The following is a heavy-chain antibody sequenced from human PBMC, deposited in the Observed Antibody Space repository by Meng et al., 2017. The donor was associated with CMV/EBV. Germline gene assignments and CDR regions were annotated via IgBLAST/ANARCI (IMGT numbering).Heavy chain of an antibody. CDR3: ASYSF. V-gene: IGHV4-38-2*01. CDR2: IYYSGST. J-gene: IGHJ4*02. CDR1: GFTFSSYA. Sequence: GSLRLSCAASGFTFSSYAMSWVRQAPGKGLEWIGSIYYSGSTYYNPSLKSRVTISVDTSKNQFSLKLSSVTAADTAVYYCASYSFWGQGTLVTAPQ. D-gene: IGHD4-11*01.